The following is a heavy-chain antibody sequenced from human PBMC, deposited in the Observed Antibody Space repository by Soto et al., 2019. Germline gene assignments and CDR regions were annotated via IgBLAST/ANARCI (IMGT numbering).Heavy chain of an antibody. CDR3: AGGLGSGETFDY. V-gene: IGHV1-69*13. Sequence: SVKVSCKASGGTFSSYAISWVRQAPGQGLEWMGGIIPIFGTAGYAQKFQGRVTITADESTSTAYMELSSLRSEDTAVYYCAGGLGSGETFDYWGQGTLVTVSS. CDR1: GGTFSSYA. D-gene: IGHD7-27*01. CDR2: IIPIFGTA. J-gene: IGHJ4*02.